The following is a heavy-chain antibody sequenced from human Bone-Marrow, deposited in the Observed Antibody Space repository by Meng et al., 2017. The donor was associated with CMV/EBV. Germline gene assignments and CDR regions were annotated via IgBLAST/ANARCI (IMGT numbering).Heavy chain of an antibody. J-gene: IGHJ6*02. V-gene: IGHV3-21*01. Sequence: GESLKISCAASGFTFSSYSMNWVRQAPGKGLEWVSSISSSSSYIYYADSVKGRFTISRDNAKNSLYLQMNSLRAEDTAVYYCARDRIAVAGPLYGMDVWGQGTTVTV. CDR2: ISSSSSYI. CDR3: ARDRIAVAGPLYGMDV. CDR1: GFTFSSYS. D-gene: IGHD6-19*01.